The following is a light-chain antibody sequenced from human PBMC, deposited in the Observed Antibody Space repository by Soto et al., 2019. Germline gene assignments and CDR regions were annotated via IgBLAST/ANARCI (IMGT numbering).Light chain of an antibody. CDR2: DAS. CDR3: QQRRSWPLT. CDR1: QSVSSY. Sequence: ESVLTQAPATLSLSQEEKVTLSCRASQSVSSYLAWYQQKPGQAPRLLIYDASTRATGILARFSGGGSGTDFTLTISSLEPEDFAVYCCQQRRSWPLTVGGGTKVDIK. V-gene: IGKV3-11*01. J-gene: IGKJ4*01.